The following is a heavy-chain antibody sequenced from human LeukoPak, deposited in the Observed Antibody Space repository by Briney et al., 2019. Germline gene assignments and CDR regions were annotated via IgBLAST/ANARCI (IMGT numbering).Heavy chain of an antibody. J-gene: IGHJ4*02. V-gene: IGHV3-74*01. CDR2: INSDGSST. CDR3: AIDSGSWYGNY. CDR1: GLTSSSHW. Sequence: GPSLRLSCAPSGLTSSSHWMHSARRAPGEGLVWVSRINSDGSSTSYADSVKGRFTISRDNAKNTLYQQMNSLRAEGPAVTYCAIDSGSWYGNYCSEGSLVTVSS. D-gene: IGHD6-13*01.